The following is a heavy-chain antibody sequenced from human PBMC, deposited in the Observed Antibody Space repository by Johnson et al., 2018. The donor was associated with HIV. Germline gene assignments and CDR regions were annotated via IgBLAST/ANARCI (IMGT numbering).Heavy chain of an antibody. J-gene: IGHJ3*02. CDR2: ISYDGSNK. Sequence: QVQLVESGGNLVQPGGSLRLSCAASGFTFSNSAMHWVRQAPGKGLEWVAVISYDGSNKYYADSVKGRFTIPRDNSKTTLYLQMNSLRAEDTAVDYCARVEPIRRAIDAFDIWGQGTMVTVSS. CDR1: GFTFSNSA. V-gene: IGHV3-30*04. CDR3: ARVEPIRRAIDAFDI.